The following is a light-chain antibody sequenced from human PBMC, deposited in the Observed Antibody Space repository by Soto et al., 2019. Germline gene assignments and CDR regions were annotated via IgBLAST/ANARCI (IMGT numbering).Light chain of an antibody. CDR2: EVS. V-gene: IGLV2-14*01. CDR1: SSDVGAYNY. Sequence: QSALTQPASVSGSPGQLITISCTGTSSDVGAYNYVSWYQHHPGKAPKLMIYEVSNRPSGISNRFSGSKSGNTASLTISGLQAEDEADYYCDSYTTSSTLVVFGGGTKLTVL. CDR3: DSYTTSSTLVV. J-gene: IGLJ2*01.